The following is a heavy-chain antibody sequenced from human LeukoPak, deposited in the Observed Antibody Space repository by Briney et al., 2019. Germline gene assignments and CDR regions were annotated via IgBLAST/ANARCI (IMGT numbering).Heavy chain of an antibody. J-gene: IGHJ5*02. V-gene: IGHV4-38-2*02. CDR2: IYHSGST. Sequence: PSETLSLTGAVSGYSISSGYYWCWIRQPPGKGLEWIGSIYHSGSTYYNPSLKSRVTISVDTSKNQFSLKLSSVTAADTAVYYCARDEADYYVPWGQGTLVTVSS. CDR1: GYSISSGYY. D-gene: IGHD3-10*02. CDR3: ARDEADYYVP.